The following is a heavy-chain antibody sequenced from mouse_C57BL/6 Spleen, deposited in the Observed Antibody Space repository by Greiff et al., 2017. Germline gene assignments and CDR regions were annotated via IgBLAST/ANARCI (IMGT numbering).Heavy chain of an antibody. CDR1: GYTFTDYY. D-gene: IGHD2-4*01. J-gene: IGHJ1*03. Sequence: EVQLQQSGPELVKPGASVKISCKASGYTFTDYYMNWVKQSHGKSLEWIGDINPNNGGTSYNQKFKGKATLTVDKSSSTAYMELRSLTSEDSAVYYCARYDLRYFDVWGTGTTVTVAS. V-gene: IGHV1-26*01. CDR3: ARYDLRYFDV. CDR2: INPNNGGT.